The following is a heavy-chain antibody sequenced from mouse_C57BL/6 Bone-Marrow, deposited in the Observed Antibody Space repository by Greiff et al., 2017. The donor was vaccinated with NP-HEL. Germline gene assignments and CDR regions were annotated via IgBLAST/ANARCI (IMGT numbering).Heavy chain of an antibody. CDR2: INPNYGTT. CDR3: AIYYEYPYYAMDY. Sequence: EVQLQQSGPELVKPGASVKISCKASGYSFTDYNMNWVKQSHGKSLEWIGVINPNYGTTSYNQKFKGKATLTVDQSSSTAYMQLNSLTSEDSAVYYYAIYYEYPYYAMDYWGQGTSVTVSS. J-gene: IGHJ4*01. D-gene: IGHD2-4*01. CDR1: GYSFTDYN. V-gene: IGHV1-39*01.